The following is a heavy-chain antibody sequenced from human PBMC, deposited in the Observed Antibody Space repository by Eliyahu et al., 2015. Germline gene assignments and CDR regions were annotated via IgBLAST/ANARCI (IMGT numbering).Heavy chain of an antibody. CDR2: GFSSGST. D-gene: IGHD4-17*01. J-gene: IGHJ4*02. CDR1: GGSISSSSYY. Sequence: QLQLQESGPGLVKPSETLSLTCTVSGGSISSSSYYWGWIRQPPGKGLEWIGYGFSSGSTYSNPSLKSRVTISEDTSKNQFSLKLTSVTAADTAVYYCARHETTVTVDYWGQGTLVTVSS. CDR3: ARHETTVTVDY. V-gene: IGHV4-39*01.